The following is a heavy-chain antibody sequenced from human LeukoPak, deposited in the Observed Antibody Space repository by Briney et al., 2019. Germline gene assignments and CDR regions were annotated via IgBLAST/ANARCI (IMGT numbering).Heavy chain of an antibody. Sequence: GGSLRLSCTASGFTFNNYGMSWVRQAPGKGLEWVSALGGSGGSTYYADSVKGRFTISRDNSKNTLYLQMNSLRAEDTAVYYCAKMLISSGWGSDSWGQGTLVTVSS. D-gene: IGHD6-19*01. V-gene: IGHV3-23*01. CDR3: AKMLISSGWGSDS. J-gene: IGHJ4*02. CDR2: LGGSGGST. CDR1: GFTFNNYG.